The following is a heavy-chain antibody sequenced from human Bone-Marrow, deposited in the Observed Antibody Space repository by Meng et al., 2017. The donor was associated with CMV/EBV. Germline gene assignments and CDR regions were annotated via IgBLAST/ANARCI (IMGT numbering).Heavy chain of an antibody. D-gene: IGHD4-17*01. CDR2: IYYSGST. CDR1: GGSVSSGSYY. Sequence: SETLSLTCAVSGGSVSSGSYYWSWIRQPPGKGLEWIGYIYYSGSTNYNPSLKSRVTISVDTSKNQFSLKLSSVTAADTAVYYCARTYGKAFDICGQGTMVTVSS. J-gene: IGHJ3*02. CDR3: ARTYGKAFDI. V-gene: IGHV4-61*01.